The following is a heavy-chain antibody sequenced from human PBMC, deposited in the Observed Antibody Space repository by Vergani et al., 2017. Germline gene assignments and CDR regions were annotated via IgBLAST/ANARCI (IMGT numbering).Heavy chain of an antibody. V-gene: IGHV3-30*02. J-gene: IGHJ6*02. CDR3: AKKGGSLYYYGVDV. CDR2: IRYDGSNP. D-gene: IGHD1-26*01. CDR1: GYTFGHFD. Sequence: QEQLLQSGGGVVQPGGSLRLSCIGSGYTFGHFDMHWVRQAPGKGLAWVAFIRYDGSNPQYIDSVKGRFTLSRDNSKDTLFLQMNGLRPGDTGTYFCAKKGGSLYYYGVDVWGQGTTITVSS.